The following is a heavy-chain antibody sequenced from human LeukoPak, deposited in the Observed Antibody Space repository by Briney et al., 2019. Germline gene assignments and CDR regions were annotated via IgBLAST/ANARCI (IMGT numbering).Heavy chain of an antibody. CDR1: GFTFNDYG. Sequence: GGSLRLSCASSGFTFNDYGMSWVRQAPGKGLEWVSGINWNGGSTGYADSVKGRFTISRDNAKNSLYLQMNSLRVEDTALYYCARGLFSGSPGFSYYFDYWGQGTLVTVSS. CDR2: INWNGGST. J-gene: IGHJ4*02. D-gene: IGHD1-26*01. V-gene: IGHV3-20*04. CDR3: ARGLFSGSPGFSYYFDY.